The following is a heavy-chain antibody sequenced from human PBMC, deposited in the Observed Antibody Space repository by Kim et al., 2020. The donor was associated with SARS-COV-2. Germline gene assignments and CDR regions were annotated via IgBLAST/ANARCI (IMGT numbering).Heavy chain of an antibody. D-gene: IGHD1-1*01. Sequence: RYNPSIQGQVTSSADKSISTAYLQWSSLKASDTAMYYCARSRRRSYGMDVWGQGTTVTVSS. CDR3: ARSRRRSYGMDV. V-gene: IGHV5-51*01. J-gene: IGHJ6*02.